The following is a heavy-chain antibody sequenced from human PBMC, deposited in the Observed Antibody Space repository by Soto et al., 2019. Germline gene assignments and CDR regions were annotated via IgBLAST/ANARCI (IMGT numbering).Heavy chain of an antibody. CDR3: ARGGRSAAQYYYYYMDV. CDR2: ISAYNGNT. D-gene: IGHD2-2*01. J-gene: IGHJ6*03. V-gene: IGHV1-18*01. CDR1: GYTFTSYG. Sequence: ASVKVSCKASGYTFTSYGISWVRQAPGQGLEWMGWISAYNGNTNYAQKLQGRVTMTTDTSISTAYMELSRLRSDDTAVYYCARGGRSAAQYYYYYMDVWGKGTTVTVSS.